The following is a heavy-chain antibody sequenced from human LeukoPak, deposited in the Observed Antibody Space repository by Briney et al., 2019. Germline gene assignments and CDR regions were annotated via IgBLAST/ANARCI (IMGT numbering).Heavy chain of an antibody. CDR2: ISWNSGRI. Sequence: GRSLRLSCAASGFTFDEYGMYWVRQAPGKSLEWVSGISWNSGRIGYADSVKGRFTISRDNAKNFLYLQMNSLRVEDTALYYCAKTIGAFYEYSADYWGQGTLVTVSS. D-gene: IGHD5-12*01. CDR1: GFTFDEYG. V-gene: IGHV3-9*01. J-gene: IGHJ4*02. CDR3: AKTIGAFYEYSADY.